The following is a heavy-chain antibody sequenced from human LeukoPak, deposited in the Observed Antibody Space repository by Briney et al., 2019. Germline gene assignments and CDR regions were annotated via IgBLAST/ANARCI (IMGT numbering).Heavy chain of an antibody. J-gene: IGHJ4*02. Sequence: GGSLRLSCAASGFTFSSYAMHWVRQAPGKGLEWVAVISYDGSNKYYADSVKGRFIISRDNSKNTLYLQMNSLRAEDTAVYYCARDGSGSLDYWGQGTLVTVSS. D-gene: IGHD3-10*01. CDR1: GFTFSSYA. CDR2: ISYDGSNK. V-gene: IGHV3-30-3*01. CDR3: ARDGSGSLDY.